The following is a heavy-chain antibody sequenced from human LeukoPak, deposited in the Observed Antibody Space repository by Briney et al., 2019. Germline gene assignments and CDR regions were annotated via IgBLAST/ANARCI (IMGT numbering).Heavy chain of an antibody. CDR2: IILILGIA. J-gene: IGHJ3*02. D-gene: IGHD2-21*01. CDR3: ARETAVVIAHDAFDI. Sequence: SVKVSCKASGGTFSSYTISWVRQAPGQGLEWMGRIILILGIANYAQKFQGRVTITADKSTSTAYMELSSLRSEDTAVYYCARETAVVIAHDAFDIWGQGTMVTVSS. CDR1: GGTFSSYT. V-gene: IGHV1-69*04.